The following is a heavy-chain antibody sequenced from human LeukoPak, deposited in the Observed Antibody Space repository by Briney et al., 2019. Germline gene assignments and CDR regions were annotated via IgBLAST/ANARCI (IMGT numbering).Heavy chain of an antibody. CDR1: GFSFSIYW. CDR3: ARDHSPLLVTAKDAFDI. J-gene: IGHJ3*02. V-gene: IGHV3-7*01. Sequence: GGSLRLSCAASGFSFSIYWMNWVRQAPGKGLEWVANIKADGSGKYYVDSVKGRFTISRDNAKHSLYLEMNSLRVDDTAVYYCARDHSPLLVTAKDAFDIWGQGTMVTVSS. CDR2: IKADGSGK. D-gene: IGHD2-21*02.